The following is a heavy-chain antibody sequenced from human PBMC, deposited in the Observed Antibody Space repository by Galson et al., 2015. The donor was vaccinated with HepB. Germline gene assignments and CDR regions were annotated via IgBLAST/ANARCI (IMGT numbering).Heavy chain of an antibody. CDR2: IIPIFGTA. Sequence: VKVSCKASGGTFSSYAISWVRQAPGQGLEWMGGIIPIFGTANYAQKFQGRVTITADESTSTAYMELSSLRSEDTGVYYCANVDTAMASEDWGQGTLVTVSS. J-gene: IGHJ4*02. D-gene: IGHD5-18*01. V-gene: IGHV1-69*01. CDR1: GGTFSSYA. CDR3: ANVDTAMASED.